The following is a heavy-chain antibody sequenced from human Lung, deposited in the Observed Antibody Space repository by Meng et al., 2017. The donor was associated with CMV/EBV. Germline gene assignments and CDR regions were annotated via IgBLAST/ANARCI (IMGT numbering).Heavy chain of an antibody. CDR3: ARKLVVPAAIRNDAFDI. D-gene: IGHD2-2*01. Sequence: SETLSLTCTVSGGSISSSSYYWGWIRQPPGKGLEWIGSIYYSGSTYYNPSLKSRVTISVDMSKNQFSLKLSSVTAADTAVYYCARKLVVPAAIRNDAFDIWGQGTMVXVS. CDR1: GGSISSSSYY. V-gene: IGHV4-39*07. CDR2: IYYSGST. J-gene: IGHJ3*02.